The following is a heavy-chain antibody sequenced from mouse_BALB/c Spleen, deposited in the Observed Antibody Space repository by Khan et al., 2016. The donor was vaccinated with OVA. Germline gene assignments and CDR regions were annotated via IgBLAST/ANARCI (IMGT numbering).Heavy chain of an antibody. CDR1: GYSITGGYS. J-gene: IGHJ1*01. Sequence: EVQLQESGPDLVKPSQSLSLTCTVTGYSITGGYSWHWIRQFPENKLEWMGYIHYSGNTNYNPSLKSRISITRDTSKNKFFLQLNSVTTEDTATYYCARSGTTIVAYWYFDVWGAGTTVTVSS. D-gene: IGHD1-1*01. CDR2: IHYSGNT. CDR3: ARSGTTIVAYWYFDV. V-gene: IGHV3-1*02.